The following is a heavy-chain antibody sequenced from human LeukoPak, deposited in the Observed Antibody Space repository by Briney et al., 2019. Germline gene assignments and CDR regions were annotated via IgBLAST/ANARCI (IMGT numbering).Heavy chain of an antibody. J-gene: IGHJ4*02. CDR1: GGSISSYY. V-gene: IGHV4-4*07. D-gene: IGHD3-3*01. CDR2: IYTTGNT. Sequence: KASETLSLTCSVSGGSISSYYWSWIRQPAGEGRGGIGRIYTTGNTDYNPSLKSRVTMSVDTSKNQFSLNLSSVTAADTAVYYCARDARGWSGFDYWGQGTLVTVSS. CDR3: ARDARGWSGFDY.